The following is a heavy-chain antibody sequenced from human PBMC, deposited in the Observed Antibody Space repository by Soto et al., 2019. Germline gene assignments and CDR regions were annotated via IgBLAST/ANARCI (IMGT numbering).Heavy chain of an antibody. V-gene: IGHV1-3*01. J-gene: IGHJ6*02. CDR1: GYTFTSYA. CDR2: INAGNGNT. Sequence: VASVKVSCKASGYTFTSYAMHWVRQAPGQRLEWMGWINAGNGNTKYSQKFQGRVTITRDTSASTAYMELSSLRSEDTAVYYCARGYDYGDYDYYGMDVWGQGTTVTVSS. D-gene: IGHD4-17*01. CDR3: ARGYDYGDYDYYGMDV.